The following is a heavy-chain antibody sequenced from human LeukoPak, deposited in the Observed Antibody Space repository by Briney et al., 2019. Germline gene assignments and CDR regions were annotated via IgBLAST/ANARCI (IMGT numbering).Heavy chain of an antibody. CDR3: TRALCINGVCEWFDP. J-gene: IGHJ5*02. Sequence: PSQTLSLTCSVSGASVSSGNYFWTWIRQPTGKGLEWIGGLSTRGNTNYNPSLESRVTISGDTSKNQFSLQLRSVTAADTAVYYCTRALCINGVCEWFDPWGQGTLVTVSS. CDR2: LSTRGNT. V-gene: IGHV4-61*02. CDR1: GASVSSGNYF. D-gene: IGHD2-8*01.